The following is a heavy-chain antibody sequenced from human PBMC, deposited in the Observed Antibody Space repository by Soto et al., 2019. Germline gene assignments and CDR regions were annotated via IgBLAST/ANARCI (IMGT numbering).Heavy chain of an antibody. V-gene: IGHV5-51*01. CDR3: ARGYCTATICDPWFDP. J-gene: IGHJ5*02. Sequence: GESLKISCQGSGYAFSSYWIAWVRQMPGKGLEWMGIIYPGDSDTRYSPSFQGQVTISVDKSITTAYLQWSSLKASDTTMYYCARGYCTATICDPWFDPWGQGTLVTVSS. D-gene: IGHD2-8*02. CDR2: IYPGDSDT. CDR1: GYAFSSYW.